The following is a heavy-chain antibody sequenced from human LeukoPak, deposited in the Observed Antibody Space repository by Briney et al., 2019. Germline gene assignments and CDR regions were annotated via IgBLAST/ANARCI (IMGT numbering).Heavy chain of an antibody. J-gene: IGHJ3*02. CDR2: ISYSGST. CDR3: ARETRLHSGSYSNDAFDI. D-gene: IGHD1-26*01. V-gene: IGHV4-59*01. Sequence: SETRSLTCTVSGGSISSYYWSWIRQPPGKGLEWIGYISYSGSTDYNPSLKSRVTISLDTSKNQFSLRLSSVTAADTAVYYCARETRLHSGSYSNDAFDIWGQGTMDAVSS. CDR1: GGSISSYY.